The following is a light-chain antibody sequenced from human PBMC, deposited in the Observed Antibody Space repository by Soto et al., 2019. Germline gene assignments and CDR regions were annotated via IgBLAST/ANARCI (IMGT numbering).Light chain of an antibody. V-gene: IGLV1-47*01. J-gene: IGLJ3*02. CDR1: RSNTGRNY. CDR3: AAWDDTLNGQV. Sequence: QLVLTQPPSASGTPGQRVTIACSGSRSNTGRNYVYWYQHLPGTAPKLLIQRNNERPSGVPDRFSGSKSGTSVSLAISGLRSEDEATYYCAAWDDTLNGQVFGGGTKLTVL. CDR2: RNN.